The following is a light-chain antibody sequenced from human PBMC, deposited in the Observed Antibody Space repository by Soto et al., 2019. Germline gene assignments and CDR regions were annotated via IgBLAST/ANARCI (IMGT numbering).Light chain of an antibody. CDR2: DAS. Sequence: EVVLTQSPVTLSLSPGQRATLSCRASQSISSNLAWYQQKPGQAPRLLISDASKRATGIPARFSGSGSGTDLTLTISSLEPEDFAVYYCQQRSNWPPEWTFGQGTKVEIK. J-gene: IGKJ1*01. CDR3: QQRSNWPPEWT. V-gene: IGKV3-11*01. CDR1: QSISSN.